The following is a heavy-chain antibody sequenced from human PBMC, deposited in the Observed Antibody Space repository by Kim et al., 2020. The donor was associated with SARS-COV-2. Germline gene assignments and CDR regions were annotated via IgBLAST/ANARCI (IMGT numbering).Heavy chain of an antibody. Sequence: ASVKVSCKASGYTFTSYGISWVRQAPGQGLEWMGWISAYNGNTNYAQKLQGRVTMTTDTSTSTAYMELRSLRSDDTAVYYCARGLMFDYYDSSGYYYGGHDDAFDIWGQGTMVTVSS. CDR1: GYTFTSYG. J-gene: IGHJ3*02. V-gene: IGHV1-18*01. CDR3: ARGLMFDYYDSSGYYYGGHDDAFDI. CDR2: ISAYNGNT. D-gene: IGHD3-22*01.